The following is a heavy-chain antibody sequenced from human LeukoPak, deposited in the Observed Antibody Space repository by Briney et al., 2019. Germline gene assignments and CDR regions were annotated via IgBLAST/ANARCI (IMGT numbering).Heavy chain of an antibody. D-gene: IGHD3-22*01. CDR3: ARDDGSYYDSSGFDY. V-gene: IGHV3-21*01. CDR1: GFTVSSNY. CDR2: ITSSSSYI. Sequence: GGSLRLSCAASGFTVSSNYMSWVRQAPGKGLEWVSSITSSSSYIYYADSLKGRFTISRDNAKNSLYLQMNSLRAEDTAVYYCARDDGSYYDSSGFDYWGQGTLVTVSS. J-gene: IGHJ4*02.